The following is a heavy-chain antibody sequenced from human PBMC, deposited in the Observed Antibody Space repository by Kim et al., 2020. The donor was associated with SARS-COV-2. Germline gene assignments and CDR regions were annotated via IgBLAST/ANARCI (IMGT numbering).Heavy chain of an antibody. CDR1: GYTLTELS. CDR3: ATGSLNSSGYYTPSWFDA. J-gene: IGHJ5*02. CDR2: FDPEDGET. Sequence: ASVKVSCKVSGYTLTELSMHWVRQAPGKGLEWMGGFDPEDGETIYAQKFQGRVTMTEDTSTDTAYMELSSLRSEDTAVYYCATGSLNSSGYYTPSWFDAGAREPWSPSPQ. D-gene: IGHD3-22*01. V-gene: IGHV1-24*01.